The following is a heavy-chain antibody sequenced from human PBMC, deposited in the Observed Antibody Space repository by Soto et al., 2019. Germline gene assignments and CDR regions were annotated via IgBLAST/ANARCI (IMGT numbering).Heavy chain of an antibody. CDR1: GGSIDTSRSY. CDR3: ARVQRYGDFLAH. Sequence: QLQLQESGPGLVKPSETLSLTYTVSGGSIDTSRSYWGWIRQPPGKGLEWIGSIYYDGSAYYTPSLKSRVTFSLDTSKNQFSLKLSSVTAADTAVYYCARVQRYGDFLAHWGLGTLVIVSS. V-gene: IGHV4-39*01. D-gene: IGHD4-17*01. CDR2: IYYDGSA. J-gene: IGHJ4*02.